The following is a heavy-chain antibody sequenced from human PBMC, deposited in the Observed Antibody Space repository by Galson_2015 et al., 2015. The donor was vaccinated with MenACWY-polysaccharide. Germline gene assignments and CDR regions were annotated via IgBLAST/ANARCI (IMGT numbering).Heavy chain of an antibody. J-gene: IGHJ6*02. V-gene: IGHV3-30-3*01. CDR1: GFTFSSYA. CDR3: ARTYCDRTTCYGLDV. Sequence: LRLSCAASGFTFSSYAMHWVRQAPGKGLEWVAIIPYDESNKYYSDSVKGRFTISRDNSENTLYLQMNSLRAEDTAVYYCARTYCDRTTCYGLDVWGQGTTVTVSS. CDR2: IPYDESNK. D-gene: IGHD2-2*01.